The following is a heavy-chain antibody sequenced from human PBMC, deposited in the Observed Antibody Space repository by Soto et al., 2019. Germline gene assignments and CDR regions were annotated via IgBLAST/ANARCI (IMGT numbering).Heavy chain of an antibody. CDR3: ARDGPDSSSSNY. D-gene: IGHD6-13*01. V-gene: IGHV1-69*08. J-gene: IGHJ4*02. Sequence: QVQLVQSGAEVKKPGSSVKVSCKASGGTFSSYTISWVRQAPGQGLEWMGRIIPLLGIANYAQKFQGGVTITAEKSTSTAYMELSSLRSEGTAVYCCARDGPDSSSSNYWGQGTLVTGYS. CDR2: IIPLLGIA. CDR1: GGTFSSYT.